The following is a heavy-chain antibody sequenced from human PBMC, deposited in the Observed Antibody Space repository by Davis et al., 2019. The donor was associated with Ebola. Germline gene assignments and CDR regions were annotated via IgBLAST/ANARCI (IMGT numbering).Heavy chain of an antibody. J-gene: IGHJ1*01. CDR1: GYSFNTFW. CDR2: IDPSSSHR. CDR3: ARPHSIAVAGTGLDFQH. D-gene: IGHD6-19*01. Sequence: GESLKISCKASGYSFNTFWISWVRQMPGKGLEWMGRIDPSSSHRTYSPSFQGHVTISVDKSTNTAYLQWSSLKASDTAMYYCARPHSIAVAGTGLDFQHWGQGTLVTVSS. V-gene: IGHV5-10-1*01.